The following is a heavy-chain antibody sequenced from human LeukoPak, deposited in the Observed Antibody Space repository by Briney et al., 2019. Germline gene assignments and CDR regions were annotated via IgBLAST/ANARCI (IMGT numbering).Heavy chain of an antibody. V-gene: IGHV4-4*07. Sequence: KPSETLSLTCTVSGGSISSYYWSWIRQPAGKGLEWIGRIYTSGSTNYNPSLKSRVTMSVDTSKNQFSLKLSSVTAADTAVYYCARVEYDSSGYYLGGAFDIWGQGTMVTVSS. D-gene: IGHD3-22*01. CDR3: ARVEYDSSGYYLGGAFDI. CDR2: IYTSGST. J-gene: IGHJ3*02. CDR1: GGSISSYY.